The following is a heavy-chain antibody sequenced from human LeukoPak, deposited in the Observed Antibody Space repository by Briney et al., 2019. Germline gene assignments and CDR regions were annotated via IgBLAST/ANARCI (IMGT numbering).Heavy chain of an antibody. CDR2: INPNSGGT. CDR1: GYTFTGYY. J-gene: IGHJ6*03. D-gene: IGHD2-2*01. Sequence: GASVKVSCKASGYTFTGYYMHWVRQAPGQGLEWMGWINPNSGGTNYVQKFQGRVTMTRDTSISTAYMELSRLRSDDTAVYYCARDKVPAAHYYYMDVWGKGTTVNVSS. V-gene: IGHV1-2*02. CDR3: ARDKVPAAHYYYMDV.